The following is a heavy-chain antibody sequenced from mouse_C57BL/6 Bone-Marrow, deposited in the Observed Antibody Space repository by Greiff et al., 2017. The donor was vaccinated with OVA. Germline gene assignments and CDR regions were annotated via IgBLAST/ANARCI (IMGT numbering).Heavy chain of an antibody. V-gene: IGHV1-61*01. CDR2: IYPSDSET. CDR1: GYTFTSYW. J-gene: IGHJ3*01. Sequence: QVQLKQPGAELVRPGSSVKLSCKASGYTFTSYWMDWVKQRPGQGLEWIGNIYPSDSETHYNQKFKDKATLTVDKSSSTAYMQLSSLTSEDSAVYYCARGVRAWFAYWGQGTLVTVSA. CDR3: ARGVRAWFAY.